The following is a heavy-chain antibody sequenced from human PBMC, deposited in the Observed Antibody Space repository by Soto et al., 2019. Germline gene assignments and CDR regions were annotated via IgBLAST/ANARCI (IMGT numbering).Heavy chain of an antibody. Sequence: GESLKISCKGSGYSFTSYWIVWVRQMPGKGLEWMGIIYPGDSDTRYSPSFQGQVTISADKSISTAYLQWSSLKASDTAMYYCARVLRDYYYGMDVWGQGTTVTVSS. V-gene: IGHV5-51*01. CDR2: IYPGDSDT. CDR1: GYSFTSYW. J-gene: IGHJ6*02. CDR3: ARVLRDYYYGMDV.